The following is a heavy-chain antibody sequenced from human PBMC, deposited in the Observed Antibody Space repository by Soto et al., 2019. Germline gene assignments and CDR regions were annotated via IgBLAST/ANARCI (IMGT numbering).Heavy chain of an antibody. V-gene: IGHV4-34*01. J-gene: IGHJ6*02. CDR1: GGSFSGYY. CDR2: INHSGST. D-gene: IGHD2-2*01. CDR3: ARGQPGPVYLVVVPAAIGDYYYYGMDV. Sequence: QVQLQQWGAGLLKPSETLSLTCAVYGGSFSGYYWSWIRQPPGKGLEWIGEINHSGSTNYNPSLNGRVTISVDASKNQFTLKLSSVPAAGTAVYYCARGQPGPVYLVVVPAAIGDYYYYGMDVWGQGTTVTVSS.